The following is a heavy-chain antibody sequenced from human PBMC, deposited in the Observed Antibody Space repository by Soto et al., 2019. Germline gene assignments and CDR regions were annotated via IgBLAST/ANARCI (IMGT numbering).Heavy chain of an antibody. V-gene: IGHV3-7*01. CDR1: GFTYRDYW. CDR3: AREPRVLSY. D-gene: IGHD3-10*01. Sequence: HPGGSLRLSCVASGFTYRDYWMAWVRQVPGRGLEWVAYMNPDGSQTFYVDSVKGRFTISRDNAKNSLYLQITSLRVEDTAVYYCAREPRVLSYWGQGTLVTVSS. J-gene: IGHJ1*01. CDR2: MNPDGSQT.